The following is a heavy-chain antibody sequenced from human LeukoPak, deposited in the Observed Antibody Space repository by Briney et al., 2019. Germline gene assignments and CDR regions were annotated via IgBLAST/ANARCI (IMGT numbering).Heavy chain of an antibody. J-gene: IGHJ4*02. CDR3: ARASGHASATYYKDY. CDR2: ISPSSGGT. Sequence: ASVKVSCKASGYTFTGHNMHWVRQAPGQGLEWMGWISPSSGGTNYAQKFQGRVTMTSDTSISTAYMDLIRLTSDDTAVYYYARASGHASATYYKDYWGQGTLVTVSS. CDR1: GYTFTGHN. D-gene: IGHD3-10*01. V-gene: IGHV1-2*02.